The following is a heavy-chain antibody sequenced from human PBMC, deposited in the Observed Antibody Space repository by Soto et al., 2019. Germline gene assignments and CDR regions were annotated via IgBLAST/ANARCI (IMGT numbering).Heavy chain of an antibody. Sequence: VGSLRLSCAASGFTFSDYYMSWIRQAPGKGLEWVSYISSSSGYTNYADSVKGRFTISRDNARNSLYLQMNSLRAEDTAVYYCAKEYGRLDYWGQGTLVTVSS. CDR2: ISSSSGYT. CDR3: AKEYGRLDY. V-gene: IGHV3-11*06. D-gene: IGHD4-17*01. CDR1: GFTFSDYY. J-gene: IGHJ4*02.